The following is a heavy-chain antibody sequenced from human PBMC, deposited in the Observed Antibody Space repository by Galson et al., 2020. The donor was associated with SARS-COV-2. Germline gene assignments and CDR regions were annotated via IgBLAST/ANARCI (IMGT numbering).Heavy chain of an antibody. CDR1: GFTLSSYG. CDR2: IWYDGSNK. CDR3: ARGAYGDYVTNYYYYGMDV. J-gene: IGHJ6*02. Sequence: GGSLRLSCAASGFTLSSYGMHWVRQAPGKGLEWVAVIWYDGSNKYYADYGKGRFTISRDNSKNTLYLQMNSLRAEDTAVYYCARGAYGDYVTNYYYYGMDVWGQGTTVTVSS. V-gene: IGHV3-33*01. D-gene: IGHD4-17*01.